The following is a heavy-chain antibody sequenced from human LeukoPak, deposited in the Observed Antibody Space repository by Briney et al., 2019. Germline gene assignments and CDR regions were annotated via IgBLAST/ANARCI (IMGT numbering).Heavy chain of an antibody. CDR3: ARDRSTIFGVVINPGWFDP. Sequence: ASQKLSCKASVSTFTSYGISRVRQAPGQGLEWMGWISAYNGNTNYAQNLHGRITMTTDTSTSTAYMELRSLRSDDTAVYYCARDRSTIFGVVINPGWFDPWGQGTLVTVSS. CDR1: VSTFTSYG. D-gene: IGHD3-3*01. V-gene: IGHV1-18*01. CDR2: ISAYNGNT. J-gene: IGHJ5*02.